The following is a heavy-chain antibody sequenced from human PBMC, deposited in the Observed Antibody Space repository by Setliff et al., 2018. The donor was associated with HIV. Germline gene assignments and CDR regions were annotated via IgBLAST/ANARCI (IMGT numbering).Heavy chain of an antibody. D-gene: IGHD4-17*01. J-gene: IGHJ3*02. Sequence: PGGSLRLSCAASGFTFSNYAMNWVRQAPGKGLEWVANIKQDGSEKYYVDSVRGRFTISRDNAKNSLYLQMNSLRAEDTAVYYCARDTGLGGDYADAFDIRGQGTMVTVSS. CDR2: IKQDGSEK. CDR3: ARDTGLGGDYADAFDI. V-gene: IGHV3-7*01. CDR1: GFTFSNYA.